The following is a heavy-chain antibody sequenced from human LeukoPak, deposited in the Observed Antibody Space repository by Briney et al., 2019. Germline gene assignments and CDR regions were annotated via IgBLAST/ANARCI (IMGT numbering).Heavy chain of an antibody. Sequence: QPGGSLRLSCAASGFTFSSYGMHWVRQAPGKGLEWVAFMRYDGSNKYYADSVKGRFTISRDNSKNTLYVQMNSLRAEDTAVYYCAKDNGPDYYDSSGYYDPYYMDVWGKGTTVTVSS. J-gene: IGHJ6*03. CDR3: AKDNGPDYYDSSGYYDPYYMDV. D-gene: IGHD3-22*01. CDR2: MRYDGSNK. V-gene: IGHV3-30*02. CDR1: GFTFSSYG.